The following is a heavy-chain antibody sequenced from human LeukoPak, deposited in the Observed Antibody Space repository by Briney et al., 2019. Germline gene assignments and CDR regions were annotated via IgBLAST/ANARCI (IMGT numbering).Heavy chain of an antibody. Sequence: PGGSLRLSCAASGFTFSSHSMNWVRQAPGKGLEWVSYISSGSRTIYYADSVKGRFTISRDNAKNSLYLQMNSLRAEDTAVYYCVREGGYSSSWFGYWGQGTLVTVSS. J-gene: IGHJ5*01. CDR1: GFTFSSHS. D-gene: IGHD6-13*01. V-gene: IGHV3-48*01. CDR2: ISSGSRTI. CDR3: VREGGYSSSWFGY.